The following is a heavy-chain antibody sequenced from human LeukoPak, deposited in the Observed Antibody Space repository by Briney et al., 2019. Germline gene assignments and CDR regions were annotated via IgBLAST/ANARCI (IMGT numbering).Heavy chain of an antibody. Sequence: GGSLRLSCAASGFTFGDYYMSWIRQAPGEGLEWVSYISNSGNTIKEADSVKGRFTISRDNAQNSLFLHMKSLRAEDTAVYYCARYRVITNDYFDSWGQGTLVTVSS. V-gene: IGHV3-11*01. CDR3: ARYRVITNDYFDS. CDR2: ISNSGNTI. CDR1: GFTFGDYY. D-gene: IGHD3-16*01. J-gene: IGHJ4*02.